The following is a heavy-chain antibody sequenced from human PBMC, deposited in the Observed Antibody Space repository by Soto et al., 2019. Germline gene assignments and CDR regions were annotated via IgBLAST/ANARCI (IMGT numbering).Heavy chain of an antibody. CDR3: QTLVRGVNYYFDY. V-gene: IGHV4-31*03. J-gene: IGHJ4*02. D-gene: IGHD3-10*01. CDR2: IYYSGST. Sequence: SETLSLTCTVSGGSISSGGYYWSRIRQHPGKGLEWIGYIYYSGSTYYNPSLKSRVTISVDTTKNQFSLKLSSVTAADTAVYYCQTLVRGVNYYFDYWGQGTLVTVSS. CDR1: GGSISSGGYY.